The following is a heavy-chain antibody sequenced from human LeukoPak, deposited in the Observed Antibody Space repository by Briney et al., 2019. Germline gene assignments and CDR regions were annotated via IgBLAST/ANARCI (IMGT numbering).Heavy chain of an antibody. CDR1: GITFSTYW. D-gene: IGHD5-24*01. J-gene: IGHJ4*02. CDR3: ARGGMGTFDS. V-gene: IGHV3-7*05. Sequence: GGSLRLSCAASGITFSTYWMSWVRQAPGKGLEWVANIKQDGSEKYYVDSVKGRFTISRDNAKNSLYLQMNSLRAEDTAVYYCARGGMGTFDSWGQGTLVTVSS. CDR2: IKQDGSEK.